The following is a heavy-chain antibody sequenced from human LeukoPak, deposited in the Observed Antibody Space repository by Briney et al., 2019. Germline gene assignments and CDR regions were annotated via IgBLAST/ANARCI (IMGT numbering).Heavy chain of an antibody. Sequence: PSETLSLTCTVSGGSISSGGYYWSWIRQHPGKGLEWIGEINHSGSTNYNPSLKSRVTISVDTSKNQFSLKLSSVTAADTAVYYCARGPPQFVGSGYYSGYYYYGMDVWGQGTTVTVSS. CDR3: ARGPPQFVGSGYYSGYYYYGMDV. J-gene: IGHJ6*02. CDR2: INHSGST. V-gene: IGHV4-39*07. CDR1: GGSISSGGYY. D-gene: IGHD3-22*01.